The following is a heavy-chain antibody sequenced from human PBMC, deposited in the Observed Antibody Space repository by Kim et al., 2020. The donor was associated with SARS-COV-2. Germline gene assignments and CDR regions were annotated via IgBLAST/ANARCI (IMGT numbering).Heavy chain of an antibody. V-gene: IGHV1-2*06. CDR3: ATWGPLSASWYGVSVDP. J-gene: IGHJ5*02. D-gene: IGHD6-13*01. CDR2: INPKSGGT. CDR1: PHTFIGYY. Sequence: ASVKVSCKAAPHTFIGYYIHWVRQAPGQGLEWMGRINPKSGGTNYAQKFQDRVTMTRDTSIGTAYMELSSLRANDTAVYYCATWGPLSASWYGVSVDPWGQGTLVSVSS.